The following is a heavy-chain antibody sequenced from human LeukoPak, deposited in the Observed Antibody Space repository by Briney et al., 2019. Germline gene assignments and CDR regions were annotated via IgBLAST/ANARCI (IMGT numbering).Heavy chain of an antibody. Sequence: VASVKVSCKASGYTFTGYYMHWGRQAPGQGLEWMGWINPNSGVTNYAQRLQGRVTMTRDTSISTAYMDLSRLRSDDTAVYYCARDSGYCSSTGCYYFDYWGQGTLVTVSS. CDR2: INPNSGVT. CDR1: GYTFTGYY. J-gene: IGHJ4*02. CDR3: ARDSGYCSSTGCYYFDY. D-gene: IGHD2-2*01. V-gene: IGHV1-2*02.